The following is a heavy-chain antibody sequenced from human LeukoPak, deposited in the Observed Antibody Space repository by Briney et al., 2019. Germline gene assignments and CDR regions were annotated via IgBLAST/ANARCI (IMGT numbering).Heavy chain of an antibody. D-gene: IGHD4-4*01. CDR1: GLIFSNLA. Sequence: GGSLRLSCEASGLIFSNLAIRGARQAPGRGPERVAAHKSRADDTYYSDSVRGRFTMRRDNSRRMVLRQMNSMRAEDAALYYCAKGQMTTILGFDSWGQGALVTVSS. J-gene: IGHJ4*02. V-gene: IGHV3-23*01. CDR3: AKGQMTTILGFDS. CDR2: HKSRADDT.